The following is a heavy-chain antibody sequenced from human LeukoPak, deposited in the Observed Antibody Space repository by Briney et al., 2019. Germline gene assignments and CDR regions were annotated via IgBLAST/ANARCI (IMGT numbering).Heavy chain of an antibody. CDR3: ARHHNPSWYAYYFDF. Sequence: PSETLSLTCTVSGGSISSGDYYWSWIRQPPGPGLEWIGSIYHSGRTYFNPSLKSRVTISVDTTKNQFSLRLSSVTAADTAVYYCARHHNPSWYAYYFDFWGQGTLVTVSS. D-gene: IGHD6-13*01. J-gene: IGHJ4*02. CDR2: IYHSGRT. V-gene: IGHV4-39*01. CDR1: GGSISSGDYY.